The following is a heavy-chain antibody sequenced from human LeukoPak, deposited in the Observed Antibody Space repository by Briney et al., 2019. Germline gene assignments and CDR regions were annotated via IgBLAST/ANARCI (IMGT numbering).Heavy chain of an antibody. J-gene: IGHJ6*03. Sequence: GGSLRLSCAASGFTFSSYSMNWVRQAPGKGLEWVSFISTSSSYIHNAGSVKGRFTISRDNAENSLYLQMNSLRAEDTAVYYCARAAIAAAPIYYYMDVWGKGTTVTVSS. CDR3: ARAAIAAAPIYYYMDV. D-gene: IGHD6-13*01. CDR1: GFTFSSYS. V-gene: IGHV3-21*01. CDR2: ISTSSSYI.